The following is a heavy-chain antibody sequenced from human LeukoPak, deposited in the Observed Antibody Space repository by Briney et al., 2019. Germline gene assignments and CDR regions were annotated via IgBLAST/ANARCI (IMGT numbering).Heavy chain of an antibody. CDR3: ARESFQFYYGSGSSPYYFDY. Sequence: PSETLSLTCTVSGGSISSSSYYWGWIRQPPGKGLEWIGSIYYSGSTYYNPSLKSRVTMSVDTSKNQFSLKLSSVTAADTAVYYCARESFQFYYGSGSSPYYFDYWGQGTLVTVSS. D-gene: IGHD3-10*01. CDR2: IYYSGST. V-gene: IGHV4-39*07. CDR1: GGSISSSSYY. J-gene: IGHJ4*02.